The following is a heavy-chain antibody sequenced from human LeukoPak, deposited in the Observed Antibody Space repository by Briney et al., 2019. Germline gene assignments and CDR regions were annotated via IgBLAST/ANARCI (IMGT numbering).Heavy chain of an antibody. V-gene: IGHV3-23*01. D-gene: IGHD3-22*01. J-gene: IGHJ4*02. CDR3: AKNSYDSSGLFYC. CDR2: ISGSGGST. CDR1: GFTCSSYA. Sequence: GGSLRLSCAASGFTCSSYAMSWVRQAPGKGLEWVSDISGSGGSTSYADSVKGRITISRDNSKNTLYLQMNSLRAEDTAIYYCAKNSYDSSGLFYCWGQGTLVTVSS.